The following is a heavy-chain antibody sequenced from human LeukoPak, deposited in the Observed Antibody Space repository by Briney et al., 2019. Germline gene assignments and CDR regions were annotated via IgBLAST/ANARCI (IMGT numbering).Heavy chain of an antibody. J-gene: IGHJ4*02. CDR1: GYTFTGYY. CDR3: ARAGPTTVMNVLNYFDY. CDR2: INPNSGGT. Sequence: ASVKVSCKASGYTFTGYYMHWVRQAPGQGLEWMGWINPNSGGTNYAQKFQGRVTMTRDTSISTAYMELSRLRSDDTAVYYCARAGPTTVMNVLNYFDYWGQGTLVTVSS. V-gene: IGHV1-2*02. D-gene: IGHD4-17*01.